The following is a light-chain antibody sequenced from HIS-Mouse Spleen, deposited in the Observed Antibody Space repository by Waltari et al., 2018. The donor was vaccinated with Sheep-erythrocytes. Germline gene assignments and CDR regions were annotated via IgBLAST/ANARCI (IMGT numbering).Light chain of an antibody. CDR1: SRDVGSYNL. V-gene: IGLV2-23*01. Sequence: QSALTQPASVSGSPGQSITIPCPGTSRDVGSYNLVSRYQQHPGTAPKPMIYEGRKRPPVVSNRFSCSKSGNTASLTISGLQAEDEADYYCCSYAGSSTYVFGTGTKVTVL. CDR2: EGR. J-gene: IGLJ1*01. CDR3: CSYAGSSTYV.